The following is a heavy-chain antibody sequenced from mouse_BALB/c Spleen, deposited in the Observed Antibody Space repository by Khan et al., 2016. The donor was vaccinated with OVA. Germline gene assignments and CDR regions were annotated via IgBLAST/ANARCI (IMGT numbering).Heavy chain of an antibody. Sequence: EVQLQESGPSLVKPSQTLSLTCSVTGDSITTGYWNWIRKFPGNKLEYMGYIIYTGYTYYNPSLKSRISITRHTSNNHYYLQLNSVTDEDTATYYYARSTYRYAFVYWGQGTLVTVSA. CDR2: IIYTGYT. D-gene: IGHD2-14*01. V-gene: IGHV3-8*02. CDR1: GDSITTGY. J-gene: IGHJ3*01. CDR3: ARSTYRYAFVY.